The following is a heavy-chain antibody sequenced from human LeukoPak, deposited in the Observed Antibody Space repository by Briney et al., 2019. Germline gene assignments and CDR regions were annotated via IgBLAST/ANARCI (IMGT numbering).Heavy chain of an antibody. CDR3: AREGLEYYDFWSGSVYGMDV. CDR2: IYPGDSDI. D-gene: IGHD3-3*01. V-gene: IGHV5-51*01. CDR1: GYSFTSSW. Sequence: GESLKISCEGSGYSFTSSWIGWVRQMPGKGLEWMGIIYPGDSDIRYNPSFQGQATISADKSITTAYLQWSSLKASDTAIYYCAREGLEYYDFWSGSVYGMDVWGQGTTVTVSS. J-gene: IGHJ6*02.